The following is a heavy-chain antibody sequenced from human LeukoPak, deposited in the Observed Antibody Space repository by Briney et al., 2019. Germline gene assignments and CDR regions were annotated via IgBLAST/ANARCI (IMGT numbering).Heavy chain of an antibody. V-gene: IGHV3-7*01. CDR1: GFTFSNYW. D-gene: IGHD3/OR15-3a*01. J-gene: IGHJ6*03. CDR3: ARDTLWDWNYYYYYMDV. Sequence: GGSLRLSCAASGFTFSNYWMSWVRQAPGKGLEWVANIKQDGNEKYYVDSVKGRFTISRDNAKNSLYLQMNSLRAEDTAVYYCARDTLWDWNYYYYYMDVWGKGTTVTVSS. CDR2: IKQDGNEK.